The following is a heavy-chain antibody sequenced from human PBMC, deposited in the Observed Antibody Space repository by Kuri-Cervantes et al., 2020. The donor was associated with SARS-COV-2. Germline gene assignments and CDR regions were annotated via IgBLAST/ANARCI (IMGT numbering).Heavy chain of an antibody. D-gene: IGHD6-19*01. V-gene: IGHV4-39*01. Sequence: SETLSLTCTVSGGSINSNTSYWGWIRQPPGKGLEWLGSINYSGSTYYNPSLKSRVTISVDTSKNQFSLKLSSVTAADTAVYYCARHFGPIAVAGNPRWFDPWGQGTLVTVSS. J-gene: IGHJ5*02. CDR2: INYSGST. CDR3: ARHFGPIAVAGNPRWFDP. CDR1: GGSINSNTSY.